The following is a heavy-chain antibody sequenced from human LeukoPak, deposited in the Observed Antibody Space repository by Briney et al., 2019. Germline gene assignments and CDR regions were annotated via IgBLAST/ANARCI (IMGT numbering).Heavy chain of an antibody. D-gene: IGHD5-24*01. CDR2: IYTSGST. CDR1: GGSISSGDYY. CDR3: ARAGGWLQPGGFDP. J-gene: IGHJ5*02. V-gene: IGHV4-61*02. Sequence: PSETLSLTCTVSGGSISSGDYYWSWIRQPAGKGLEWIGRIYTSGSTNYNPSLKSRVTMSVDTSKNQFSLKLSSVTAADTAVYYCARAGGWLQPGGFDPWGQGTLVTVSS.